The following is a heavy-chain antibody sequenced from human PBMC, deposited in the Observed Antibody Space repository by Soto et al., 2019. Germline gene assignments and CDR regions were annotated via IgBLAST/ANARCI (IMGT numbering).Heavy chain of an antibody. D-gene: IGHD6-6*01. CDR3: AKDARGLDV. Sequence: GGSLRLSCAASGFSFTNYAMSWVRQAPGRGLEWVSVISGSGGSTTYADSVKGRFTITRDNSKKSLYLQMNSLRAEDTAVYFCAKDARGLDVWGQGTTVTVSS. CDR1: GFSFTNYA. J-gene: IGHJ6*02. CDR2: ISGSGGST. V-gene: IGHV3-23*01.